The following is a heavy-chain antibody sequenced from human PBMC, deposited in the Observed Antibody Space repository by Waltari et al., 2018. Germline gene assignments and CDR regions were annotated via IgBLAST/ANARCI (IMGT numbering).Heavy chain of an antibody. D-gene: IGHD3-22*01. CDR1: GGSISSSSYY. Sequence: QLQLQESGPGLVKPSETLSLTCTVSGGSISSSSYYWGWIRQPPGKGLEWIGSIYYSGITYYNPSLKGRVPISVDTSKNQFSLKLSSVTAADTAVYYCASSDDSSGYYANWFDPWGQGTLVTVSS. CDR2: IYYSGIT. J-gene: IGHJ5*02. V-gene: IGHV4-39*01. CDR3: ASSDDSSGYYANWFDP.